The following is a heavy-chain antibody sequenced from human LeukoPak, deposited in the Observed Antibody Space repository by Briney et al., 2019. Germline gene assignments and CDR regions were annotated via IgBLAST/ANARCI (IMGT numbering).Heavy chain of an antibody. Sequence: SETLSLTCTVSGGSISSYYWSWIRQPPGKGLEWIGYIYYSGSTNYNPSLKSRVTISVDTSKNQFSLKLSSVTAADTAVYYCARQILGAVYYFDYWGQGTLVTVSS. CDR2: IYYSGST. V-gene: IGHV4-59*08. D-gene: IGHD1-26*01. CDR1: GGSISSYY. CDR3: ARQILGAVYYFDY. J-gene: IGHJ4*02.